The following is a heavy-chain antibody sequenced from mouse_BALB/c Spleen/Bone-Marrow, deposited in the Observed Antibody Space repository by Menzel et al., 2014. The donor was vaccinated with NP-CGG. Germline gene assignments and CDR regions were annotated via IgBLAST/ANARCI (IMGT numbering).Heavy chain of an antibody. J-gene: IGHJ3*01. CDR3: ARPRFAY. CDR1: GYTFXSYW. Sequence: VQVVESGAELAKPGASVKMSCKASGYTFXSYWMHWIKQRPGQGLEWIGYITPSTGYIEYNQKFKDKATLTADKSSSTAYMQLSSLTSEDSAVYYCARPRFAYWGQGTLVTVSA. V-gene: IGHV1-7*01. CDR2: ITPSTGYI.